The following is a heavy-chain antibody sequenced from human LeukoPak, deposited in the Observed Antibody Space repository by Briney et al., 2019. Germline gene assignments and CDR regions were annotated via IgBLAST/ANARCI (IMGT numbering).Heavy chain of an antibody. J-gene: IGHJ4*02. CDR2: ISSSSSTI. V-gene: IGHV3-48*04. CDR1: GFTFSSYS. CDR3: ARDHGDD. Sequence: PGGSLRLSCAASGFTFSSYSMTWVRQAPGKGLEWVSYISSSSSTIYYADSVKGRFTISRDNAKTSLYLQMNSLRAEDTAVYYCARDHGDDWGQGTLVTVSS.